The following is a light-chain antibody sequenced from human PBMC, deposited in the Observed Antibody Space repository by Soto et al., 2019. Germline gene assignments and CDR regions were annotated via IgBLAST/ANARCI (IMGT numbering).Light chain of an antibody. J-gene: IGKJ4*01. V-gene: IGKV3-15*01. CDR1: QSVNSN. CDR2: DAS. Sequence: EIVMTQSPATLSVSPGERATLSCRASQSVNSNLAWYRQKPGQAPRLLISDASTRATGVPARFSGSGSGTEFTLTISSLHSQDSVTYYCQQYNFWSPLTFGGGTKVEIK. CDR3: QQYNFWSPLT.